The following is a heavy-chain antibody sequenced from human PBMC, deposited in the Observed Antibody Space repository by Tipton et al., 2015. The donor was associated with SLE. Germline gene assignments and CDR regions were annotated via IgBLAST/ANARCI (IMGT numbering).Heavy chain of an antibody. V-gene: IGHV4-39*01. Sequence: TLSLTCAFYDGSFSSYYWGWIRQPPGKGLEWIGSIYYSGGTYYNPPLKSRVTISVDASKNQFSLKLSSVTAADTAVYYCAACEGRYWGQGTLVTVPS. CDR3: AACEGRY. J-gene: IGHJ4*02. CDR2: IYYSGGT. CDR1: DGSFSSYY.